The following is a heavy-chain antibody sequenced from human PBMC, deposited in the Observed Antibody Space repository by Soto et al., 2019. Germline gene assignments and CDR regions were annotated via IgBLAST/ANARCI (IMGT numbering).Heavy chain of an antibody. CDR3: AKYRLAGAAAGRDFDY. CDR2: ISGSGGST. V-gene: IGHV3-23*01. J-gene: IGHJ4*02. D-gene: IGHD6-13*01. Sequence: GGSLRLSCAASGFTFSSYAMSWVRQAPGKGLEWVSAISGSGGSTYYADSVKGRFTISRDNSKNTLYLQMNSLRAEDTAVYYCAKYRLAGAAAGRDFDYWGQGTLVTVSS. CDR1: GFTFSSYA.